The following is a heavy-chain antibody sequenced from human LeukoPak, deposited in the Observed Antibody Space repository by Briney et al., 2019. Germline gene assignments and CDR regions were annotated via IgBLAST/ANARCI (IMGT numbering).Heavy chain of an antibody. D-gene: IGHD6-13*01. CDR2: INIDGSST. CDR1: GFTFSSSW. CDR3: ARETGYSNRWGEGQLDY. J-gene: IGHJ4*02. V-gene: IGHV3-74*01. Sequence: GGSLRLSCAASGFTFSSSWMHGVRQAPGKGLVWVSRINIDGSSTSYADSVKGRFTISRDNAKNTLYLQMNSLRAEDTAVYYCARETGYSNRWGEGQLDYWGQGTLVTVSS.